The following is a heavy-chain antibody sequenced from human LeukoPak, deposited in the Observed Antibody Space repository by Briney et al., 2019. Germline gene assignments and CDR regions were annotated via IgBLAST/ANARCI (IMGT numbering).Heavy chain of an antibody. CDR1: GGSFSGYY. D-gene: IGHD3-10*01. CDR2: INHSGST. J-gene: IGHJ6*03. Sequence: SETLSLTCAVYGGSFSGYYWSWIRQPPGKGLEWIGEINHSGSTNYNPSLKSRVTISVDTSKNQFSLKLSSVTAADTAVYYCARRFSYYYGSGSYYRYYYYMDVWGKGTTVTVSS. CDR3: ARRFSYYYGSGSYYRYYYYMDV. V-gene: IGHV4-34*01.